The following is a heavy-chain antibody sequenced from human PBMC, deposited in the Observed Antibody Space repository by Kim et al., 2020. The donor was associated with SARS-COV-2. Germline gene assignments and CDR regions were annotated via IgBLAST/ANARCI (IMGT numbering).Heavy chain of an antibody. J-gene: IGHJ6*02. D-gene: IGHD3-3*01. CDR1: GFTFSSYW. CDR2: INSDGSST. V-gene: IGHV3-74*01. Sequence: GGSLRLSCAASGFTFSSYWMHWVRQAPGKGLVWVSRINSDGSSTSYADSVKGRFTISRDNAKNTLYLQMNSLRAEDTAVYYCARAPLGRFLGARVHYYGMDVWGQGTTVTVSS. CDR3: ARAPLGRFLGARVHYYGMDV.